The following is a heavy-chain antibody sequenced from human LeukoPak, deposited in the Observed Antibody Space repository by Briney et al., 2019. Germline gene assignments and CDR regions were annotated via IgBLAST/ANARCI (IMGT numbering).Heavy chain of an antibody. Sequence: ASVKVSCKASGYTFIIYGISWVRPAPGQGLEWMGWITAYNGYTNYAQKFQGRVTMTTDASTSTAYMELRSLRSDDTAVYYCARNRSSYLDAFDIWGQGTLVTVSS. CDR1: GYTFIIYG. CDR2: ITAYNGYT. V-gene: IGHV1-18*01. CDR3: ARNRSSYLDAFDI. D-gene: IGHD3-22*01. J-gene: IGHJ3*02.